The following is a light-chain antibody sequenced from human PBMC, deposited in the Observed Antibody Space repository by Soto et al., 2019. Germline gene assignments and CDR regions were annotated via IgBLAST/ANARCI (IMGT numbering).Light chain of an antibody. CDR3: QQYGSSSYT. CDR2: GAS. Sequence: EIVLTQSPGPLSLSPGERATLSCRASQSVSSSYLAWYQQKPGQAPRLLIYGASSRATGIPDRFSGSASGTDFTLTISSLEPEDFAVYYCQQYGSSSYTFGQGTKLEIK. CDR1: QSVSSSY. J-gene: IGKJ2*01. V-gene: IGKV3-20*01.